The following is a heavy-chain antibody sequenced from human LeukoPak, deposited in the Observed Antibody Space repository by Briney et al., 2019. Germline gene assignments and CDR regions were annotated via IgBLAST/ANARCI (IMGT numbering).Heavy chain of an antibody. CDR3: ARVGGARLDYYYGMDV. Sequence: PSVKVSCKASGYTFTSYDINWVRQATGQGLEWMGWMNPNSGNTGYAQKFQGRVTMTRNTSISTAYMELSSLRSEDTAVYYCARVGGARLDYYYGMDVWGQGTTVTVSS. V-gene: IGHV1-8*01. CDR1: GYTFTSYD. J-gene: IGHJ6*02. D-gene: IGHD3-16*01. CDR2: MNPNSGNT.